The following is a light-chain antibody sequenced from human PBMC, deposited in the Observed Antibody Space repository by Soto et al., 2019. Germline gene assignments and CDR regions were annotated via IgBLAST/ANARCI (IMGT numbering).Light chain of an antibody. Sequence: QSVLIQASSMSGTPGQRVTISCSGSSSNIGSNTVNWYQQVPGTAPKLLIYGNHERPSGVPDRFSGSKSGTSASVAISGLQSEDEADYYCAAGDDSLNGWVFGGGTKLTVL. CDR3: AAGDDSLNGWV. CDR2: GNH. CDR1: SSNIGSNT. J-gene: IGLJ3*02. V-gene: IGLV1-44*01.